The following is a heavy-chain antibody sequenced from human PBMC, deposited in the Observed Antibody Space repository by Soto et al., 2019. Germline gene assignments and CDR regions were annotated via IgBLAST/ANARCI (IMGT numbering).Heavy chain of an antibody. CDR3: TTQGFGVLRDLLDV. D-gene: IGHD3-10*01. CDR1: AGSTSSVTNHY. CDR2: ISKSGYT. Sequence: SQTLXLSCSVSAGSTSSVTNHYCSWIRLPPGKGLEWIGYISKSGYTSYNPSLKSRVMLSVDTSKNQCSLELTSVIAADAAVYYCTTQGFGVLRDLLDVWSQGTTVTVSS. J-gene: IGHJ6*02. V-gene: IGHV4-59*08.